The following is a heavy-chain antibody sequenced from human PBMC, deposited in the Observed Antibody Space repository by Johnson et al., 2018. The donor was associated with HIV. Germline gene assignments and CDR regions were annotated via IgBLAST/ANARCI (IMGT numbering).Heavy chain of an antibody. Sequence: QVQLVESGGGVVQPGRSLRLSCAASGFTFSSYGMHWVRQAPGKGLEWVAFIWYDGSNKYYADSVKGRFTISRDNSKNTLYLQMNSLRAEDTAVYYCARAGAVGFDAFDIWGQGTMVTVSS. CDR1: GFTFSSYG. CDR3: ARAGAVGFDAFDI. D-gene: IGHD6-19*01. CDR2: IWYDGSNK. V-gene: IGHV3-30*19. J-gene: IGHJ3*02.